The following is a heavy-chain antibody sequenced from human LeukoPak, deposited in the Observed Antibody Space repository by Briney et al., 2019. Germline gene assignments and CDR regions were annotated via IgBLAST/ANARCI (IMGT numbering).Heavy chain of an antibody. CDR2: INPNSGGT. CDR1: GYTFTGYY. Sequence: ASVKVSCKASGYTFTGYYMHWVRQAPGQGLEWMGRINPNSGGTNYAQKFQGRVTMTRDTSISTAYMELSRLGSDDTAVYYCARDQWGFHYYDSSGYLVWGQGTLVTVSS. D-gene: IGHD3-22*01. J-gene: IGHJ4*02. V-gene: IGHV1-2*06. CDR3: ARDQWGFHYYDSSGYLV.